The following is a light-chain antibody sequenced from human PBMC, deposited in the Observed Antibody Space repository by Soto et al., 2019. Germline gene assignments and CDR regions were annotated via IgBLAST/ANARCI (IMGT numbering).Light chain of an antibody. CDR1: QSITGW. J-gene: IGKJ2*01. CDR3: QQYKNSYT. CDR2: DAS. Sequence: DIQMTQSPSTLSASVGHRVTITCRASQSITGWLAWYQQKPGKAPKLLIYDASHLESGVPSRFSGSGSGTEYSLTISSLQPDDFATYYCQQYKNSYTFGQGTKLEIK. V-gene: IGKV1-5*01.